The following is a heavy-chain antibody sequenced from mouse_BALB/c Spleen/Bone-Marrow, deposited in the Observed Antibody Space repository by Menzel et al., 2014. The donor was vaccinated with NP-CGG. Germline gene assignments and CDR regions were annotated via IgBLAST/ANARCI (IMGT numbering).Heavy chain of an antibody. Sequence: EVMLVESGGGLVQPGGSLRLYCATSGFTFTDYYMNWVRQPPGKALEWLGFIRNKANGYTTEYSASVKGRFTVSRDNSQNILYLQMNTLRAEDSATYYCARDQGRVVFDYWGQGTTLTVSS. CDR3: ARDQGRVVFDY. J-gene: IGHJ2*01. CDR2: IRNKANGYTT. V-gene: IGHV7-3*02. CDR1: GFTFTDYY.